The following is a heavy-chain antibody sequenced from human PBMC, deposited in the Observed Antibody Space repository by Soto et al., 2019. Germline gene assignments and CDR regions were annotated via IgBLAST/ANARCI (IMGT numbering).Heavy chain of an antibody. CDR3: AILPMGGNPLSYYYYYGMDV. D-gene: IGHD1-26*01. V-gene: IGHV5-51*01. CDR1: GYSFTSYW. J-gene: IGHJ6*02. Sequence: GESLKISCKGSGYSFTSYWVGWVRQMPGKGLEWMGIIYPGDSDTRYSPSFQGQVTISADKSISTAYLQWSSLKASDTAMYYCAILPMGGNPLSYYYYYGMDVWGQGTTVTVSS. CDR2: IYPGDSDT.